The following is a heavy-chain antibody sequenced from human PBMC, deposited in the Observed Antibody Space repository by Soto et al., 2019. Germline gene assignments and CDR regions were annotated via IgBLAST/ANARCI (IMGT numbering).Heavy chain of an antibody. CDR3: ARDYDSSGYPRYYFDY. CDR1: GFTFSSYG. Sequence: QVQLVESGGGVVQPGRSLRLSCAASGFTFSSYGMHWVRQAPGKGLEWVAVIWYDGSNKYYADSVKGRFTISRDTSKKPLYMEMNSRRAEDTAVYYCARDYDSSGYPRYYFDYWGQGTLVTVSS. V-gene: IGHV3-33*01. D-gene: IGHD3-22*01. J-gene: IGHJ4*02. CDR2: IWYDGSNK.